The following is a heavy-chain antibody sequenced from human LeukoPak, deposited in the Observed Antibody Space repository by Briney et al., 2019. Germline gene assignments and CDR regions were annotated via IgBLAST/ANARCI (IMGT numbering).Heavy chain of an antibody. V-gene: IGHV1-69*01. CDR1: GGTCSSYA. CDR3: ARDSGGATIFDY. D-gene: IGHD1-26*01. CDR2: IIPIFGTA. Sequence: ASVKVSCKASGGTCSSYAISWVRQAPGQGLEWMGGIIPIFGTANYAQKFQGRVTITADESTSTAYMELSSLRSEDTAVYYCARDSGGATIFDYWGQGTLVTVSS. J-gene: IGHJ4*02.